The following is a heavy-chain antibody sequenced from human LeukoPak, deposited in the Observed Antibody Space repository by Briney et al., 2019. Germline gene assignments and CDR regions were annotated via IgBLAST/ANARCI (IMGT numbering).Heavy chain of an antibody. Sequence: GGSLRLSCAASGFTFDDYAMHWVRQAPGKGLEWVSGISWNSGSIGYADSVKGRFTISRDNAKNSLYLQMNSLRAEDTAVYYCGRVGGRSKAAKGDAFDIWGQGTMVVVSS. CDR2: ISWNSGSI. CDR3: GRVGGRSKAAKGDAFDI. J-gene: IGHJ3*02. CDR1: GFTFDDYA. V-gene: IGHV3-9*01. D-gene: IGHD6-6*01.